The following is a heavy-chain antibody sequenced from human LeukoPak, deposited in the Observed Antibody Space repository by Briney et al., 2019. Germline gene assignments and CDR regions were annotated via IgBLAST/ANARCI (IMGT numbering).Heavy chain of an antibody. V-gene: IGHV1-18*01. CDR1: GYTFTDFG. CDR3: ARAESMALYFLY. D-gene: IGHD1-14*01. CDR2: VSTYNGDT. J-gene: IGHJ1*01. Sequence: GASVKVSCKASGYTFTDFGFIWVRQAPGQGLELMGWVSTYNGDTDYAKKFQDRVTMTTESSTQTTFMELRNLRSDDTAVYYCARAESMALYFLYWGQGTLVSVSS.